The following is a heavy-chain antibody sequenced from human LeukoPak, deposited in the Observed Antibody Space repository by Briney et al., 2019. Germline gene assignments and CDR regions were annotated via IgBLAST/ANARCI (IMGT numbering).Heavy chain of an antibody. J-gene: IGHJ4*02. CDR2: INYSGGS. CDR3: TTQGTSDWNLIDY. V-gene: IGHV4-39*01. D-gene: IGHD1-1*01. Sequence: SETLSLTCSVSGGSISSSSYYWGWIRQTPGKGLEWIGSINYSGGSYYNPSLRSRVTISVDTSKNQISLKLSSVIAADAALYYCTTQGTSDWNLIDYWGQGTLVTVSS. CDR1: GGSISSSSYY.